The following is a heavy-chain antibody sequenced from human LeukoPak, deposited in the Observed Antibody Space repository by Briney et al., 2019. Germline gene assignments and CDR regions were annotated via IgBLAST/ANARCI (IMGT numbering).Heavy chain of an antibody. J-gene: IGHJ4*02. CDR1: GFTFSSYA. D-gene: IGHD6-6*01. V-gene: IGHV3-23*01. CDR3: ARSFVPYYFDY. Sequence: GGSLRLSCAASGFTFSSYAMSWVRQASGKGLEWVSAISGSGGSTYYADSVKGRFTISRDNSKNTLYLQMNSLRAEDTAVYYCARSFVPYYFDYWGQGTLVTVSS. CDR2: ISGSGGST.